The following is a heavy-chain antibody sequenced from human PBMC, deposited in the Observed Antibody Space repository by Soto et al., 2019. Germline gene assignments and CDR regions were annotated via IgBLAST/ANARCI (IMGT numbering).Heavy chain of an antibody. D-gene: IGHD3-22*01. V-gene: IGHV4-59*12. CDR3: ARVLYYYDSSGYSSHFDY. Sequence: SETLSLTCTVSGGSISSYYWSWIRQPPGKGLEWIGYIYYSGSTNYNPSLKSRVTISVDTSKNQFSLKLSSVTAADTAVYYCARVLYYYDSSGYSSHFDYWGQGTLVTVSS. CDR2: IYYSGST. J-gene: IGHJ4*02. CDR1: GGSISSYY.